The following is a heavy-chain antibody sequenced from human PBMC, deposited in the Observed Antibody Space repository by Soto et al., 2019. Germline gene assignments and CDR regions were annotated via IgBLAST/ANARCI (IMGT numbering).Heavy chain of an antibody. D-gene: IGHD2-2*02. CDR3: AREWFVVVPAAILSGWYYFDY. Sequence: ASVKVSCKASGYTFTSYGISWVRQAPGQVLEWMGWISAYNGNTNYAQKLQGRVTMTTDTSTSTAYMELRSLRSDDTAVYYCAREWFVVVPAAILSGWYYFDYWGQGTLVTVSS. J-gene: IGHJ4*02. V-gene: IGHV1-18*04. CDR2: ISAYNGNT. CDR1: GYTFTSYG.